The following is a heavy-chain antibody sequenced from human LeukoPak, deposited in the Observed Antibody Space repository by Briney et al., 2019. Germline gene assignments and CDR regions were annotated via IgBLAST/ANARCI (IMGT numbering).Heavy chain of an antibody. D-gene: IGHD1-26*01. CDR2: VYYTGST. CDR1: DGSINGYY. J-gene: IGHJ4*02. Sequence: PSETLSLTCTVSDGSINGYYWSWIRQSPGKGLESLGYVYYTGSTNYNPSLKSRVTMSVDTSRNQFFLRLSSVTAADTAIYYCAKDVSGSYLGNFDYWGQGTLVTVSS. V-gene: IGHV4-59*01. CDR3: AKDVSGSYLGNFDY.